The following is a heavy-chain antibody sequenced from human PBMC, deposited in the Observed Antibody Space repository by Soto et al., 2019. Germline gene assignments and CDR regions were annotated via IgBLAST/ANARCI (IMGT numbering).Heavy chain of an antibody. V-gene: IGHV3-30*18. D-gene: IGHD1-20*01. CDR3: AKHNSYYFDY. J-gene: IGHJ4*02. CDR2: IPYDGTDN. Sequence: QVQLVESGGGVVQPGRSLRLSCAASGFTFSRYGMHWVRQAPGKGLEWVAIIPYDGTDNYYADSVKGRFTISRDNSKSTLYLEMNSLRAEDTAVYYCAKHNSYYFDYWGQGTLVTVSS. CDR1: GFTFSRYG.